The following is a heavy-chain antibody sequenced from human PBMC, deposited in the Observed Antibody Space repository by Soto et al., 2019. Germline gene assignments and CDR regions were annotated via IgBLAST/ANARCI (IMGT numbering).Heavy chain of an antibody. CDR3: AKADTGHFRPFEY. Sequence: EAQLLESGGGLVQPGESLRLSCAASGFTFSNYAMSWVRQAPGKGLEWVSVVSDDGGTTFYADSVRARFTISRDNSKNTVDLQMNSLRAEDTAVYYWAKADTGHFRPFEYCGQGTLVTVSS. V-gene: IGHV3-23*01. CDR2: VSDDGGTT. CDR1: GFTFSNYA. D-gene: IGHD3-9*01. J-gene: IGHJ4*02.